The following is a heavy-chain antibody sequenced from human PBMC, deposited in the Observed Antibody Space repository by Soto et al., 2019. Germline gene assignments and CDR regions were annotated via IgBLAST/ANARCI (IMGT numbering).Heavy chain of an antibody. V-gene: IGHV4-31*03. CDR3: ARGDWESXYQDS. CDR1: GGSISSACYY. Sequence: LFLPCTVSGGSISSACYYCAWIRQRPGKGLEWIGYIYSSATTYSNPSLKSRIAMSIDTSQNQFSLKLTSVTAADTAVYFCARGDWESXYQDSWGKGMLXTXS. D-gene: IGHD3-16*01. J-gene: IGHJ4*02. CDR2: IYSSATT.